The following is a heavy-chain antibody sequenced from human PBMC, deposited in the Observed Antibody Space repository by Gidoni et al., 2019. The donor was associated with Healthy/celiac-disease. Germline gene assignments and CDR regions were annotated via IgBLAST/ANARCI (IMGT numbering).Heavy chain of an antibody. V-gene: IGHV1-3*01. CDR2: INAGNGNT. CDR3: ARDAPNYDYGDYVFDY. J-gene: IGHJ4*02. CDR1: RYTFTSYA. D-gene: IGHD4-17*01. Sequence: QVQLVQSGAEVKKPGASVKVSCKASRYTFTSYAMHWVRQAPGQRPEWMGWINAGNGNTKYSQKFQGRVTITRDTSASTAYMELSSLRSEDTAVYYCARDAPNYDYGDYVFDYWGQGTLVTVSS.